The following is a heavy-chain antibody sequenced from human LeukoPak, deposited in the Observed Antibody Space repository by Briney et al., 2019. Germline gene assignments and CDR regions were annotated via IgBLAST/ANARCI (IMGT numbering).Heavy chain of an antibody. CDR1: GYTFTSYG. CDR2: ISAYNGNT. V-gene: IGHV1-18*01. Sequence: ASVKVSCKASGYTFTSYGISWVRQAPGQGLEWMGWISAYNGNTNYAQKLQGRVTMTTDTSTSTAYMELRSLRSDDTAVYYCATRERYYGSGSTFDYWGQGTLVTVSS. CDR3: ATRERYYGSGSTFDY. D-gene: IGHD3-10*01. J-gene: IGHJ4*02.